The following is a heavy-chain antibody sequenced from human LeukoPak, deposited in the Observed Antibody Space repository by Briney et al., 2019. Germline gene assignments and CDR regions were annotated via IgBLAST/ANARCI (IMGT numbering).Heavy chain of an antibody. J-gene: IGHJ4*02. CDR2: IYPGDSDT. D-gene: IGHD3-10*01. Sequence: GESLKISCKGSGYSFTSYWIGWVRQMPGKGLEWMGIIYPGDSDTRYSPSFQGQVTISADKSISTAYLQWSSLKASDTAMYYCARRSYGSGSYYPNYYFDYWGQGTLVTVSP. V-gene: IGHV5-51*01. CDR1: GYSFTSYW. CDR3: ARRSYGSGSYYPNYYFDY.